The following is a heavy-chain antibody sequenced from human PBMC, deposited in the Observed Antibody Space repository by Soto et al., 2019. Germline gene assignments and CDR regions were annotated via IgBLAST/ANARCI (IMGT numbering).Heavy chain of an antibody. D-gene: IGHD3-3*01. CDR1: GLIFGHYG. J-gene: IGHJ6*02. CDR2: IRNKTFGGTS. V-gene: IGHV3-49*03. CDR3: TPDFWSGKFSPDGMGV. Sequence: EVQMVESGGGFVQPGRSLRLSCTGSGLIFGHYGMTWFRQSPGKGLEWLAFIRNKTFGGTSEYAASVKDRFIVSRDDSKSIAYLQMNNLKADDTAVYYCTPDFWSGKFSPDGMGVWGQGTTVTVS.